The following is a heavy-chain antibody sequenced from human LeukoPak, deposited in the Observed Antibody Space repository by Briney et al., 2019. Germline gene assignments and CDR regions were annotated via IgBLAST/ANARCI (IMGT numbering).Heavy chain of an antibody. CDR3: ARRDRWGILTGFFLPFDY. V-gene: IGHV4-39*01. Sequence: PSETLSLTCTVSGGSISSSSYYWGWIRQPPGKGLEWLGCIYYSGSTYYNPSLKSRVTISVDTSKNQFSLKLSSVTAADPAVYYCARRDRWGILTGFFLPFDYWGQGTLVTVSS. J-gene: IGHJ4*02. CDR2: IYYSGST. D-gene: IGHD3-9*01. CDR1: GGSISSSSYY.